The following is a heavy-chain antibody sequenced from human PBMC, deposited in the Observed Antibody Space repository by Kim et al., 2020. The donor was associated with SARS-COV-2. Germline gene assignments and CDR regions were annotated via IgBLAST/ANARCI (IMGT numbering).Heavy chain of an antibody. J-gene: IGHJ4*02. CDR1: GDSVSSTAYF. Sequence: SETLSLTCTVSGDSVSSTAYFWVWIRQPPGKGLEWIVSVHSGGTTSSNPSLRSRLTISKDTSKNQFSLNLMSVTAATTAVYYCATRILASGGGGGQGTLVPVSS. D-gene: IGHD3-10*01. V-gene: IGHV4-39*01. CDR3: ATRILASGGG. CDR2: VHSGGTT.